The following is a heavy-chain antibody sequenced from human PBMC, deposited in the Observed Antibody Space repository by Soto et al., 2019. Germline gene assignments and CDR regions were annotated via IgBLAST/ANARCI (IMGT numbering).Heavy chain of an antibody. CDR2: IYHSGST. D-gene: IGHD4-17*01. J-gene: IGHJ4*02. CDR1: GGSISSGGYS. Sequence: QLQLQESGSGLVKPSQTLSLTCAVSGGSISSGGYSWSWIRQPPGKGLECIGYIYHSGSTYYNPSLKSRVTISVDRSRTQLSRRLRSVTAADTAVYDCARGTTTVTTFDYWGQGTLVTVS. CDR3: ARGTTTVTTFDY. V-gene: IGHV4-30-2*01.